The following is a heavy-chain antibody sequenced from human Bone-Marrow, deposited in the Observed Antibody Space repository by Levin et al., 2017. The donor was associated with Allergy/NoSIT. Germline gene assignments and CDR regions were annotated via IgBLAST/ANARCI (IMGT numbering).Heavy chain of an antibody. D-gene: IGHD3-10*01. Sequence: ASVKVSCEASGYTFTDYHINWVRQATGQGLEWMGWMDPRSGDTGYAQKFQGRVTLSRNTSITTANLEVTSLTSEDTAVYYCARSKPSCYRTLCVHYGMYIWGQGTTVIVSS. CDR1: GYTFTDYH. J-gene: IGHJ6*02. V-gene: IGHV1-8*01. CDR2: MDPRSGDT. CDR3: ARSKPSCYRTLCVHYGMYI.